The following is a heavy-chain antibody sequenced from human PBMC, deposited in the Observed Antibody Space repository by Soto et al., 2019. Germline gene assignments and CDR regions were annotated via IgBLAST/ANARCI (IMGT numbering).Heavy chain of an antibody. D-gene: IGHD5-18*01. CDR1: GFTFSSYG. CDR3: ARVKTKYSYGLKDY. CDR2: IWYDGSNK. Sequence: QVQLVESGGGVVQPGRSLRLSCAASGFTFSSYGMHWVRQAPGKGLEWVAVIWYDGSNKYYADSVKGRFTISRDNSKNTLYLQMNSLRAEDTAVYYGARVKTKYSYGLKDYWGQGTLVTVSS. J-gene: IGHJ4*02. V-gene: IGHV3-33*01.